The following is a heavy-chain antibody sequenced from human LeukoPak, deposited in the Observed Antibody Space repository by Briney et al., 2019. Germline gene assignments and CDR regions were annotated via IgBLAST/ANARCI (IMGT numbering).Heavy chain of an antibody. D-gene: IGHD5-12*01. CDR3: ARSAGIEATIVLGY. CDR2: IYIGGST. CDR1: GFTVSSNY. V-gene: IGHV3-66*01. Sequence: GGSLRLSCAASGFTVSSNYMSWVRQAPGKGLEWVSLIYIGGSTYYADSVNGRFSISRDNSKNTLYLQMNSLKAADTAVYYCARSAGIEATIVLGYWGQGTLVTVSS. J-gene: IGHJ4*02.